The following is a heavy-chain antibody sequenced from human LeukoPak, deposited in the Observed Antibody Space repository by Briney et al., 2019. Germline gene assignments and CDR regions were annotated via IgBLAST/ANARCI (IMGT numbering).Heavy chain of an antibody. D-gene: IGHD3-3*01. J-gene: IGHJ3*02. CDR1: GFXFSSYS. V-gene: IGHV3-21*01. CDR3: ARDDGDYDFWSGYPPGDAFDI. CDR2: ISSSSSYI. Sequence: PGGSLRLSCAASGFXFSSYSMNWVRQAPGKGLEWVSSISSSSSYIYYADSVKGRFTISRDNAKNSLYLQMNSLRAEDTAVYYCARDDGDYDFWSGYPPGDAFDIWGQGTMVTVSS.